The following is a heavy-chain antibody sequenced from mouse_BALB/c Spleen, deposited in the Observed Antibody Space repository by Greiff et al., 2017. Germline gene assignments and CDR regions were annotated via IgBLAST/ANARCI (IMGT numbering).Heavy chain of an antibody. J-gene: IGHJ3*01. CDR3: AREGSYDGYPGAY. CDR1: GYTFTSYV. CDR2: INPYNDGT. V-gene: IGHV1-14*01. Sequence: EVQLQQSGPELVKPGASVKMSCKASGYTFTSYVMHWVKQKPGQGLEWIGYINPYNDGTKYNEKFKGKATLTSDKSSSTAYMELSSLTSEDSAVYYCAREGSYDGYPGAYWGQGTLVTVSA. D-gene: IGHD2-3*01.